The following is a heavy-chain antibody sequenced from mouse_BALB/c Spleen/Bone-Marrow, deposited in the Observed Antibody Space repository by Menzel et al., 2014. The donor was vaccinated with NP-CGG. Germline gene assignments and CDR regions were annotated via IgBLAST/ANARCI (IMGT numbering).Heavy chain of an antibody. CDR1: GFTFTDYY. J-gene: IGHJ4*01. V-gene: IGHV7-3*02. CDR2: IRNKANGYTT. CDR3: ARDDYYAMDY. Sequence: EVQEVESGGGLVQPGGSLRLSCATSGFTFTDYYMSWVRQPPGKALEWLGFIRNKANGYTTEYSASVKGRFTISRDNSQSILYLQMNTLRAEDSATYYCARDDYYAMDYWGQGTSVTVSS.